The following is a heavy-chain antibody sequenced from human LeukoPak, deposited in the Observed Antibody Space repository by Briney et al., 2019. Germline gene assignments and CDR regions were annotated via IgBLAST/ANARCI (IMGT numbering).Heavy chain of an antibody. J-gene: IGHJ1*01. Sequence: GGSLRLSCAASGFTFSRYGMHWVRQAPGKGLEWVTFIRYDGNNKYYADSVKGRFSISRDNSKNTLFLQMNSLRAEDTAVYYCARDYVRQQLVEYFQHWGQGTLVTVSS. CDR2: IRYDGNNK. V-gene: IGHV3-30*02. CDR3: ARDYVRQQLVEYFQH. CDR1: GFTFSRYG. D-gene: IGHD6-13*01.